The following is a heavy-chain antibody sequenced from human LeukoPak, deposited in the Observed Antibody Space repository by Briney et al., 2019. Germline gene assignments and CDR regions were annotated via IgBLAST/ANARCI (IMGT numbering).Heavy chain of an antibody. D-gene: IGHD1-26*01. V-gene: IGHV3-73*01. CDR1: GFTFSGSA. Sequence: PGGSLRLSCAASGFTFSGSAMHWVRQASGKGLEWVGRIRSKANSYATAYAASVKGRFTISRDDSKNTAYLQMNSLKTKDTAVYYCTSYSGSYYDFIDYWGQGTLVTVSS. CDR2: IRSKANSYAT. CDR3: TSYSGSYYDFIDY. J-gene: IGHJ4*02.